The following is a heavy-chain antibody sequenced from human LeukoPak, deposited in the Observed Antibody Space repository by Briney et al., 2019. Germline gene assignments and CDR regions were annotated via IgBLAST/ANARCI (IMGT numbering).Heavy chain of an antibody. V-gene: IGHV3-11*06. CDR2: ISSSSSYT. Sequence: GGSLRLSCAASGLTFSDYYMSWIRQAPGKGLEWVSYISSSSSYTNYADSVKGRFTISRDNAKNSLYLQMNSLRAEDTAVYYCARGRGYCSSTSCYERAFDIWGQGTMVTVSS. CDR1: GLTFSDYY. D-gene: IGHD2-2*01. J-gene: IGHJ3*02. CDR3: ARGRGYCSSTSCYERAFDI.